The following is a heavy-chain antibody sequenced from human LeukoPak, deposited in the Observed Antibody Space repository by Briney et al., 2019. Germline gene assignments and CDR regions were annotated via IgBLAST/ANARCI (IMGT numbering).Heavy chain of an antibody. Sequence: PSETLSLTCAVYGGSFSGYYWSWIHQPPGKGLEWIGEINHSGSTNYNPSLKSRVTISVDTSKNQFSLKLSSVTAADTAVYYCARGGARLRLGYCSGGSCYPIYWGQGTLVTVSS. V-gene: IGHV4-34*01. CDR3: ARGGARLRLGYCSGGSCYPIY. J-gene: IGHJ4*02. CDR2: INHSGST. CDR1: GGSFSGYY. D-gene: IGHD2-15*01.